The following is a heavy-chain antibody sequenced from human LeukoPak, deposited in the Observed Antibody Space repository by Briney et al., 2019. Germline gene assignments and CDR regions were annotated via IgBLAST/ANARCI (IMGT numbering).Heavy chain of an antibody. CDR1: GFIFSDYY. V-gene: IGHV3-11*04. J-gene: IGHJ4*02. D-gene: IGHD3-10*01. CDR2: ISSSGSTI. Sequence: PGGSLRLSCAASGFIFSDYYMSWIRQAPGKGLEWVSYISSSGSTIYYADSVKGRFTISRDNAKNSLYLQMNSLRAEDTAVYYCARDVTMVRGVIIGLYYFDYWGQGTLVTVSS. CDR3: ARDVTMVRGVIIGLYYFDY.